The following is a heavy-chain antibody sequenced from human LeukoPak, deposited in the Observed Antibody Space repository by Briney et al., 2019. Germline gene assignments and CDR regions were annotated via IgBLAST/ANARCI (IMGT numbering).Heavy chain of an antibody. V-gene: IGHV4-39*07. CDR3: ARGPPDCSSTSCYAFDAFDI. Sequence: SETLSLTCTVSGAYISVNNYYWAWIRQSPGKGLEWIGSINYSGTTYYNPSLNSRVTISVDTSKNQFSLKVTSVTAADTAVYYCARGPPDCSSTSCYAFDAFDIWGQGTMVTVSS. J-gene: IGHJ3*02. CDR1: GAYISVNNYY. D-gene: IGHD2-2*01. CDR2: INYSGTT.